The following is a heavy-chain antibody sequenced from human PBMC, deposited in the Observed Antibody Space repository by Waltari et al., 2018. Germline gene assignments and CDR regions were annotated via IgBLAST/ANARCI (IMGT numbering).Heavy chain of an antibody. Sequence: QVQLQESGPGLVKPSETLSLTCAVSDYSISSGYFWGWIRQPPGKGLEWIGGIYHSGSTYSHPSLTRRVTISVDTSKNPFSLKLSSVTAADTAVYYCARAVGATFYFDYWGQGTLVTVSS. V-gene: IGHV4-38-2*01. CDR1: DYSISSGYF. CDR3: ARAVGATFYFDY. J-gene: IGHJ4*02. CDR2: IYHSGST. D-gene: IGHD1-26*01.